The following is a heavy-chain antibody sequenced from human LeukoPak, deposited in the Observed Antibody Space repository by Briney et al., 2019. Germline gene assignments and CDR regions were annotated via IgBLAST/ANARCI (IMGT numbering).Heavy chain of an antibody. CDR1: GYTFTNYG. CDR2: ISAYNGNT. V-gene: IGHV1-18*01. J-gene: IGHJ4*02. D-gene: IGHD3-10*01. Sequence: RASVKVSCKASGYTFTNYGVTWVRQAPGQGLEWMGWISAYNGNTNYAQKLQGRVTMTTDTFTSTAYMELRSLRSDDTAVYYCASLGVRGVIGSDWGQGTLVTVSS. CDR3: ASLGVRGVIGSD.